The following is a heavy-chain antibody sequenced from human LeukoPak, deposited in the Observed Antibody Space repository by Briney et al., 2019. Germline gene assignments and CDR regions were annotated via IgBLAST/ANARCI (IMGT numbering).Heavy chain of an antibody. CDR2: INQDGSEK. Sequence: GGSLRLSCAAPGFTFSYYWMSWVRQAPGRGLEWVANINQDGSEKHYVDSVKGRFTISTDNAKNSLYLQMNSLRAEDTAVYYCARERQYFQHWGQGTLVTVSS. V-gene: IGHV3-7*03. J-gene: IGHJ1*01. CDR1: GFTFSYYW. D-gene: IGHD1-1*01. CDR3: ARERQYFQH.